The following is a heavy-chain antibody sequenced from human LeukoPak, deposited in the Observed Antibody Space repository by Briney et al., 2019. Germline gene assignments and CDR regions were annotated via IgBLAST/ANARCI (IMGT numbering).Heavy chain of an antibody. CDR1: GYTFGTYG. J-gene: IGHJ4*02. Sequence: ASVKVSCKASGYTFGTYGISWARQAPGQGLEWMGWISAYNDKTNYAQKYEGRVTMTTDTSTTTAYMELRSLTSDDTAVYYCARAGARISMLRGGLDYWGQGTLVTVSS. D-gene: IGHD2-8*01. V-gene: IGHV1-18*04. CDR2: ISAYNDKT. CDR3: ARAGARISMLRGGLDY.